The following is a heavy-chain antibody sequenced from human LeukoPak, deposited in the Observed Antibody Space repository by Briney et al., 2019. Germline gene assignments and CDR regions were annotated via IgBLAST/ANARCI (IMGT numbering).Heavy chain of an antibody. CDR2: IYSGGST. CDR3: AKTHLGYCSSSSCQNDY. J-gene: IGHJ4*02. D-gene: IGHD2-2*01. Sequence: GGSLRLSCAASGFIVSSNYMSWVRQAPGKGLEWVSVIYSGGSTYYADSVKGRFTISRDNSKNTVYLQMNSLRAEDTAVYYCAKTHLGYCSSSSCQNDYWGQGTLVTVSS. V-gene: IGHV3-53*01. CDR1: GFIVSSNY.